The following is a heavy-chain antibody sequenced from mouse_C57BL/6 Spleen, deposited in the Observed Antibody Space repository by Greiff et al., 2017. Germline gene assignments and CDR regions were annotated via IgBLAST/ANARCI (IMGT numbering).Heavy chain of an antibody. Sequence: QVHVKQPGAELVKPGASVKLSCKASGYNFTSYWMHWVKPRPGRGLEWIGRIDPTSGGTKYNEKFKSKATLTVDKPSITAYMQLIGLTSEYSGVNYCARGVDPYAMDYWGQGTSVTVSS. CDR1: GYNFTSYW. V-gene: IGHV1-72*01. J-gene: IGHJ4*01. CDR3: ARGVDPYAMDY. D-gene: IGHD1-1*02. CDR2: IDPTSGGT.